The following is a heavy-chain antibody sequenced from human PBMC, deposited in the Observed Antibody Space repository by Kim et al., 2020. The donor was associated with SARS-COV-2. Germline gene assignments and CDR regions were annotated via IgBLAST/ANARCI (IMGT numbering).Heavy chain of an antibody. V-gene: IGHV4-39*01. CDR1: GGSITGTSFS. CDR2: IGYIYDSGST. J-gene: IGHJ4*02. D-gene: IGHD3-3*01. CDR3: ARQGPYYDFLSGLLKPGYYFDL. Sequence: SETLSLTCTVSGGSITGTSFSWAWIRQPTGRDLEWIGSIGYIYDSGSTYYNPSLKSRVTISADASKGQFSLKLSSVTAADTALYYCARQGPYYDFLSGLLKPGYYFDLWGQGILVTVSS.